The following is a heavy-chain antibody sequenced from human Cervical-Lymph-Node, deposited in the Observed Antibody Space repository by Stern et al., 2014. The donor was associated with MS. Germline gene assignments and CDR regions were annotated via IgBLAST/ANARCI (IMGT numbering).Heavy chain of an antibody. CDR3: TKAWDS. CDR2: MHPSSCDP. Sequence: QVQLVQSGAEVKKTGASVKVSCKTSGYTFTSDDINWVRQTSGQCLEWMGWMHPSSCDPGYEQQFRVRLTITSHASIRPAYMELTTMRSEDTAVYYCTKAWDSWGQVTLVTVSS. J-gene: IGHJ4*02. CDR1: GYTFTSDD. V-gene: IGHV1-8*01.